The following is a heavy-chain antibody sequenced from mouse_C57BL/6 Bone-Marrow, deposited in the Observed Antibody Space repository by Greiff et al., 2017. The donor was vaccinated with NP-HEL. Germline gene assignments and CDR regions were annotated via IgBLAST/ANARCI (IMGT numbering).Heavy chain of an antibody. CDR3: AREVDY. Sequence: EVKLMESGGGLVKPGGSLTLSCAASGFTFSSYAMSWVRQTPEKRLEWVATISDGGSYTYYPDNVKGRFTISRDNAKNNLYLQMSHLKSEDTAMYYCAREVDYWGQGTTLTVSS. J-gene: IGHJ2*01. V-gene: IGHV5-4*01. CDR1: GFTFSSYA. CDR2: ISDGGSYT.